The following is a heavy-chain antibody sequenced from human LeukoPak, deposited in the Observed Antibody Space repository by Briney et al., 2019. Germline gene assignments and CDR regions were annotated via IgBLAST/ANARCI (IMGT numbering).Heavy chain of an antibody. CDR2: IIPIFGTA. V-gene: IGHV1-69*13. J-gene: IGHJ5*02. Sequence: SVKVSCKASGGTFSSYAISWARQAPGQGLEWMGGIIPIFGTANYAQKFQGRVTITADESTSTAYMELSSLRSEDTAVYYCARDSDDYGDYFWFDPWGQGTLVTVSS. CDR3: ARDSDDYGDYFWFDP. CDR1: GGTFSSYA. D-gene: IGHD4-17*01.